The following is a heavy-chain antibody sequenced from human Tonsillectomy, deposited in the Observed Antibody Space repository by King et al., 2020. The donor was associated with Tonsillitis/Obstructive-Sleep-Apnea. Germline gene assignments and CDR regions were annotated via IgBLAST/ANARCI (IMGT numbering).Heavy chain of an antibody. Sequence: HVQLRESGPGLVKPSQTLSLTCTVSGGSISSGGYYWSWIRQHPGKGLEWIGYIYYSGSTYYNPSLKSRVTISVDTSKNQFSLKLSSVTAADTAVYYCARVDCSSTSCHDYWGQGTLVTVSS. V-gene: IGHV4-31*03. CDR1: GGSISSGGYY. J-gene: IGHJ4*02. D-gene: IGHD2-2*01. CDR3: ARVDCSSTSCHDY. CDR2: IYYSGST.